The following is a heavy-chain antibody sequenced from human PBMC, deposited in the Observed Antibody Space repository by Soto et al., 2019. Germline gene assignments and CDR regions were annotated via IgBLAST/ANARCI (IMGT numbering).Heavy chain of an antibody. D-gene: IGHD1-26*01. CDR3: TTGSGEGV. CDR1: DFTITNDW. V-gene: IGHV3-15*07. J-gene: IGHJ6*02. CDR2: IKTKAEGGAT. Sequence: EVQLVESGGGLVKPGGSLRLSCAASDFTITNDWMNWVRQAPGKGLEWVGRIKTKAEGGATDYAAPLKGRFTISRDDSRNTLFLQMNSLRTEDTAVYYCTTGSGEGVWGQGARVTVSS.